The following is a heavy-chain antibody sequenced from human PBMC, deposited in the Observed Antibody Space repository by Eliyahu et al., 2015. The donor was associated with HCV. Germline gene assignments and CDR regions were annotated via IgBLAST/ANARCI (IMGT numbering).Heavy chain of an antibody. V-gene: IGHV3-23*01. CDR3: AKTQAGVWGVLDS. Sequence: EAQLLESGGGLVQPGGSLRLSXAXSXXXFNSYXRTWVRQTPGKGLEWVSGISASGDTTYYADSVKGRFTISRDNSKNTVYLQMDSLRAEDTAIYYCAKTQAGVWGVLDSWGQGTLVTVSS. J-gene: IGHJ4*02. CDR1: XXXFNSYX. CDR2: ISASGDTT. D-gene: IGHD3-16*01.